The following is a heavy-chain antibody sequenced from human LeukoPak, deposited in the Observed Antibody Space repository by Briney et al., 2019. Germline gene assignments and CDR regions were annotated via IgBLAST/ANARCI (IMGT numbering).Heavy chain of an antibody. CDR2: IYSSGST. CDR3: ARAAHSGSLAPFDY. CDR1: GSSISNYY. V-gene: IGHV4-4*07. D-gene: IGHD1-26*01. J-gene: IGHJ4*02. Sequence: SETLSLTCIVSGSSISNYYWSWIRQPAGKGLEWIGRIYSSGSTNYNPSLKSRVTMSLDTSKNQFSLKLSSVTAADTAVYYCARAAHSGSLAPFDYWGQGTLVTVSS.